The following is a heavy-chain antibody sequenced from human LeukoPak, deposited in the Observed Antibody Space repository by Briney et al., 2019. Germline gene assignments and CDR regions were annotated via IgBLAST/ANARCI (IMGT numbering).Heavy chain of an antibody. V-gene: IGHV3-30*04. CDR3: ARVPTGRSQGPYYFDY. J-gene: IGHJ4*02. CDR1: GSTFSTDA. D-gene: IGHD3-10*01. Sequence: GGSLRLSCAASGSTFSTDAMHWVRQAPGKGLEWVAVISDDGSKIYYADSVKGRFTISRDNAKNSLYLQMNSLRAEDTAVFYCARVPTGRSQGPYYFDYWGQGTLVTVSS. CDR2: ISDDGSKI.